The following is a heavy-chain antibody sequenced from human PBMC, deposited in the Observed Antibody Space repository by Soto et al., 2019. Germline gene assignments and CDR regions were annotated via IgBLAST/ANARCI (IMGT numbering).Heavy chain of an antibody. V-gene: IGHV3-33*01. CDR3: ARDLGITMVRGVPDAFDI. Sequence: PGGSLRLSCAASGFTFSSYGMHWVRQAPGKGLEWVAVIWYDGSNKYYADSVKGRFTISRDNSKNTLYLQMNSLRAEDTAVYYCARDLGITMVRGVPDAFDIWGQGTMVTVS. CDR2: IWYDGSNK. D-gene: IGHD3-10*01. J-gene: IGHJ3*02. CDR1: GFTFSSYG.